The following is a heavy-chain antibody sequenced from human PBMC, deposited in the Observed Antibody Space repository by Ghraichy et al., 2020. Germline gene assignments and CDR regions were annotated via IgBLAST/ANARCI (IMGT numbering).Heavy chain of an antibody. CDR1: GFTFSSYV. J-gene: IGHJ4*02. CDR3: AKGNFCGSTSCSNFES. CDR2: IRPSGDNT. V-gene: IGHV3-23*01. Sequence: GGSLRLSCAASGFTFSSYVMSWVRQAPGKGLEWVSNIRPSGDNTYYADSVKGRFTISRDNSKNTLYLQMNSLRADDTAVYFCAKGNFCGSTSCSNFESWGQGTLVTVSS. D-gene: IGHD2-2*01.